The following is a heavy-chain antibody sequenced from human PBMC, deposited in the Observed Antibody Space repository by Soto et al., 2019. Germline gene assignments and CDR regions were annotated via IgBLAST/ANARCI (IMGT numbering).Heavy chain of an antibody. CDR2: ISGTAHAS. CDR1: GFDFSNYG. V-gene: IGHV3-23*01. J-gene: IGHJ4*02. D-gene: IGHD3-3*02. Sequence: EVQLLESGGGLVQPGGSLRISCAASGFDFSNYGMSWVRQAPGKGLEWVSAISGTAHASYYAASVKGRFNISRDNSKNTLYLHMNSLRVEDTAVYFCVKDAPQPFSDWGQGTLVTVSS. CDR3: VKDAPQPFSD.